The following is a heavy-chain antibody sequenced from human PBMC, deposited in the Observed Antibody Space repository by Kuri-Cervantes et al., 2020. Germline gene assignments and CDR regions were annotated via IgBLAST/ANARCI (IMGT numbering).Heavy chain of an antibody. CDR2: ISSDGSAK. CDR1: GFTFSSCG. CDR3: AKGGVLLWFGDPDDYFDY. D-gene: IGHD3-10*01. V-gene: IGHV3-48*01. Sequence: GGSLRLSCVASGFTFSSCGINWVRQAPGKGLEWLSYISSDGSAKYYADSVKGRFTISRDNAKNSLYLQMNSLRAEDTALYYCAKGGVLLWFGDPDDYFDYWGQGTLVTVSS. J-gene: IGHJ4*02.